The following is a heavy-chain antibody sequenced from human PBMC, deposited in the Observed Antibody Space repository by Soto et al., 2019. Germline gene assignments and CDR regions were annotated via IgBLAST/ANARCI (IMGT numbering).Heavy chain of an antibody. D-gene: IGHD6-19*01. CDR3: ARDQQWLDGGAFYI. CDR2: ISHSGNT. J-gene: IGHJ3*02. Sequence: SETLSLTCAVSGGSISSCDYSWSWIRQPPGKGLEWIGYISHSGNTYYNPSLLSRVTISVDTSKNQFSLKLSSVTAADTAVYYCARDQQWLDGGAFYIWGQGTMVTVSS. CDR1: GGSISSCDYS. V-gene: IGHV4-30-2*01.